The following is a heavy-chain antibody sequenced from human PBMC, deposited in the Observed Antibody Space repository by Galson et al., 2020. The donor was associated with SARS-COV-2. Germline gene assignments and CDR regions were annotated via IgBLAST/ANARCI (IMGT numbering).Heavy chain of an antibody. Sequence: SETLSLTCTVSGGSISSYYWSWIRQPPGKGLEWIGYIYYSGSTNYNPSLKSRVTISVDTSKNQFSLKLSSVTAADTAVYYCAGLVGAPRPAFDYWGQGTLVTVSS. V-gene: IGHV4-59*01. J-gene: IGHJ4*02. CDR2: IYYSGST. CDR3: AGLVGAPRPAFDY. D-gene: IGHD1-26*01. CDR1: GGSISSYY.